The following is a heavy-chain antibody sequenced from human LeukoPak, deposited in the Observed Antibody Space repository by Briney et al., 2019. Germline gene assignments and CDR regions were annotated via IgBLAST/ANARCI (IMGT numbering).Heavy chain of an antibody. J-gene: IGHJ5*02. Sequence: ASVKVSCKAPGYTFTGYNMHWCRQAPGQGLEWMGWINPNSGGTNYAQKFQGRVTMTRDTSISTAYMELSRLRSDDTAVYYCARAETTRHWFDPWGQGTLVTVSS. D-gene: IGHD1-1*01. CDR3: ARAETTRHWFDP. V-gene: IGHV1-2*02. CDR1: GYTFTGYN. CDR2: INPNSGGT.